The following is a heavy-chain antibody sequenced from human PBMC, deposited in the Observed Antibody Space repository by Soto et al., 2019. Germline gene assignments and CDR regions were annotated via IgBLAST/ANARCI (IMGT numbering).Heavy chain of an antibody. CDR1: GFTFSSYS. Sequence: GSLRVSCAASGFTFSSYSMNWVRQAPGKGLEWVSYISSSSSTIYYADSVKGRFTISRDNAKNSLYLQMNSLRAEDTAVYYCASYSSSWYPEYFQHWGQGTLVTVSS. CDR2: ISSSSSTI. V-gene: IGHV3-48*01. CDR3: ASYSSSWYPEYFQH. J-gene: IGHJ1*01. D-gene: IGHD6-13*01.